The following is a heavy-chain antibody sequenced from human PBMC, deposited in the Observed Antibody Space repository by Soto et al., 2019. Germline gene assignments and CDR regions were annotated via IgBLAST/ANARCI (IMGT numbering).Heavy chain of an antibody. V-gene: IGHV3-9*01. CDR3: VSGRRGYITATSEH. Sequence: GGSLRLSCAASGFSLDNRAMYWVRQAPGKGLEWVSGINWKSNAIGYADSVRGRFTISRDNGKNTLYLQMGSLRDDDTAFYYCVSGRRGYITATSEHWGQGALVTVSS. CDR1: GFSLDNRA. J-gene: IGHJ4*02. CDR2: INWKSNAI. D-gene: IGHD1-20*01.